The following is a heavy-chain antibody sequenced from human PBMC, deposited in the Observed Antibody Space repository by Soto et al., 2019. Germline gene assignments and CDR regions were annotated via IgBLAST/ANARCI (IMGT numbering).Heavy chain of an antibody. J-gene: IGHJ4*02. V-gene: IGHV3-21*01. CDR3: ARVDGYTYPNDY. D-gene: IGHD5-12*01. CDR1: GFTFSAYS. Sequence: GGSLRLSCAASGFTFSAYSMSWVRQAPGKGLEWVSSITSGSDYIYYADSLKSRFTISRDNAKISLYLQIHSLRAEDTAFYYCARVDGYTYPNDYWGQGTLVTVSS. CDR2: ITSGSDYI.